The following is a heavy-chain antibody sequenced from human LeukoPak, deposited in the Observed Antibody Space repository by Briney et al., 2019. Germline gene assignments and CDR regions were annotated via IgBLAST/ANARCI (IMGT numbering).Heavy chain of an antibody. D-gene: IGHD3-3*01. CDR2: ISGSGGST. CDR1: GFTFSSYA. V-gene: IGHV3-23*01. CDR3: AKKAYYDFWSGYSVIDY. Sequence: PGGSLRLSCAASGFTFSSYAMSWVRQAPGKGLEWVSGISGSGGSTYYADSVKGRFTISRDNSKNTLYLQMNSLRAEDTAVYYCAKKAYYDFWSGYSVIDYWGQGTLVTVSS. J-gene: IGHJ4*02.